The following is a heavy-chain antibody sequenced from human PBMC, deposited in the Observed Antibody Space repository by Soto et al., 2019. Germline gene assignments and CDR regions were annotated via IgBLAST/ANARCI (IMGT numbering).Heavy chain of an antibody. J-gene: IGHJ6*02. D-gene: IGHD5-18*01. CDR2: ISSSSSTI. CDR1: GFTFSSYS. CDR3: ARDRVGYSYGYLVYHYYGMDV. Sequence: GGSPRLSCAASGFTFSSYSINWVRQAPGKGLEWVSYISSSSSTIYYADSVKGRFTISRDNAKNSLYLQMNSLRDEDTAVYYCARDRVGYSYGYLVYHYYGMDVWAQGTKVTVSS. V-gene: IGHV3-48*02.